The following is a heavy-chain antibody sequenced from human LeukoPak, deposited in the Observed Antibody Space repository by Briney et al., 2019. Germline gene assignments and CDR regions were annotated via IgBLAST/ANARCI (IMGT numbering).Heavy chain of an antibody. Sequence: SETLSLTCTVSGGSISSSSYYWGWIRQPPGKGLEWIGSIYYSWSTYYNPSLKSRVTISVDTSKNQFSLKLSSVTAADTAVYYCARPETETYYYDSSGPQGYAFDIWAKAQWSPSLQ. CDR3: ARPETETYYYDSSGPQGYAFDI. CDR2: IYYSWST. J-gene: IGHJ3*02. V-gene: IGHV4-39*01. CDR1: GGSISSSSYY. D-gene: IGHD3-22*01.